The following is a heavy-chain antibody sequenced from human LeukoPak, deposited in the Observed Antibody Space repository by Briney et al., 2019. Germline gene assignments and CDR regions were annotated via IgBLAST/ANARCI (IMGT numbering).Heavy chain of an antibody. J-gene: IGHJ3*02. V-gene: IGHV3-53*01. CDR3: AGTYYYDKGAFDI. D-gene: IGHD3-22*01. CDR1: GFTVSSNY. Sequence: PGGTLRRSCAASGFTVSSNYMNWVRQAPGKGLEWVSVIYSGGSTYYADSVKGRFTISRDNSKNTLYLQMNSLRAEDTAVYYCAGTYYYDKGAFDIWGQGTMVTVSS. CDR2: IYSGGST.